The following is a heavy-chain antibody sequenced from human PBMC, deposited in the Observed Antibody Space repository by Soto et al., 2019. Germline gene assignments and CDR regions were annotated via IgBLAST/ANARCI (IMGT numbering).Heavy chain of an antibody. CDR3: ARGPVLRFLEWLPPHYFDY. Sequence: ASVKVSCKASGYTFTSYGISWVRQAPGQGLEWMGWISAYNGNTNYAQKLQGRVTMTTDTSTSTAYMELRSPRSDDTAVYYCARGPVLRFLEWLPPHYFDYWGQGTLVTVSS. CDR2: ISAYNGNT. J-gene: IGHJ4*02. V-gene: IGHV1-18*04. D-gene: IGHD3-3*01. CDR1: GYTFTSYG.